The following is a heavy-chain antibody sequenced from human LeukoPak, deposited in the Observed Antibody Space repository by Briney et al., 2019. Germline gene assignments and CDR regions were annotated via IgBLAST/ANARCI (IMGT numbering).Heavy chain of an antibody. D-gene: IGHD6-6*01. CDR1: GYTFTSYG. Sequence: ASVKVSCKASGYTFTSYGISWVRQAPGQGLEWMGWISAYNGNTNYAQKLQGRVTMTTDTSTSTAYMELRSLRSDDTAVYYCARGGSQTMAAPYSNWFDPWGQGTLVTVSS. V-gene: IGHV1-18*01. CDR2: ISAYNGNT. CDR3: ARGGSQTMAAPYSNWFDP. J-gene: IGHJ5*02.